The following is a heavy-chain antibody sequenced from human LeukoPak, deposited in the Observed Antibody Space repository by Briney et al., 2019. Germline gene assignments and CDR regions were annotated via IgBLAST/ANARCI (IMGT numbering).Heavy chain of an antibody. D-gene: IGHD5-24*01. V-gene: IGHV1-46*01. CDR1: GYTFTSYY. Sequence: ASVKVSCKASGYTFTSYYMHWVRQAPGQGLEWMGIINPSGGSTSYAQKFQGRVTMTRDTSTSTVYMELSSLRSEDTAVYYCAREGHRDDYNSERFDCWGQGTLVTVSS. J-gene: IGHJ4*02. CDR2: INPSGGST. CDR3: AREGHRDDYNSERFDC.